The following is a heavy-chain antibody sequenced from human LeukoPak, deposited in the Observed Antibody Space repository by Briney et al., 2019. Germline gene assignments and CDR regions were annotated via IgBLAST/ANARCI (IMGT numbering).Heavy chain of an antibody. CDR3: ARLTFFDFDR. V-gene: IGHV4-4*07. CDR2: VSSSGTT. CDR1: GGSIDINY. J-gene: IGHJ4*02. D-gene: IGHD3-3*02. Sequence: SETLSLTCSVSGGSIDINYWTWIRQPVGKGLEWIGRVSSSGTTDYNPFLRSRVNIFVDKSKSQFSLRLNSVTAADTAVYYCARLTFFDFDRWVQGGLVIVDS.